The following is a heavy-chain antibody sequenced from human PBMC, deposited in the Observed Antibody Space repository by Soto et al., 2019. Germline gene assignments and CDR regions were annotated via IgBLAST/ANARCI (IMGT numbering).Heavy chain of an antibody. J-gene: IGHJ5*02. Sequence: ASVKVSCKASGGTFSSYAISWVRQAPGQGLEWMGGIIPIFGTANYAQKFQGRVTITADKSTSTAYMELSSLRSEDTAVYYCASQRGYCSSTSCYRSRNWFDPWGQGTLVTVSS. V-gene: IGHV1-69*06. D-gene: IGHD2-2*01. CDR1: GGTFSSYA. CDR3: ASQRGYCSSTSCYRSRNWFDP. CDR2: IIPIFGTA.